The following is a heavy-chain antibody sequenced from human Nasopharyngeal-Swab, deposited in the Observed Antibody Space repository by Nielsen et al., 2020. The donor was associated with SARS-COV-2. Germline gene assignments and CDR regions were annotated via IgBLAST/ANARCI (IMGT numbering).Heavy chain of an antibody. Sequence: GESLKISCAASGFTFCSYSMNWVRQAPGKGLEWVSSISSSSSYIYYADSVKGRFTISRDNAKNSLYLQMNSLRAEDTAVYYCAMAAAAPDAFDIWGQGTMVTVSS. CDR1: GFTFCSYS. V-gene: IGHV3-21*01. J-gene: IGHJ3*02. D-gene: IGHD6-13*01. CDR2: ISSSSSYI. CDR3: AMAAAAPDAFDI.